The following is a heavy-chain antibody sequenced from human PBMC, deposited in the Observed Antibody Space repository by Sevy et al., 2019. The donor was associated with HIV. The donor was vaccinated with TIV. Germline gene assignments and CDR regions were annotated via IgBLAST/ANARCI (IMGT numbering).Heavy chain of an antibody. Sequence: GGSLRLSCAASGXAFSDYYMSWIRQAPGKGLEWLSYISETGDIINYADSVKGRFTISRDNAKNSVFLQVNRLRAEDTAMYYCARDDXXDXXXQGTMVTVSS. CDR1: GXAFSDYY. J-gene: IGHJ3*02. V-gene: IGHV3-11*01. CDR3: ARDDXXDX. CDR2: ISETGDII.